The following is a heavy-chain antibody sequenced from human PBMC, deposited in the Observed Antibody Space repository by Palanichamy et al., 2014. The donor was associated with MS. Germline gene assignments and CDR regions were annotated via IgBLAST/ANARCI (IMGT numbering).Heavy chain of an antibody. J-gene: IGHJ6*02. V-gene: IGHV1-2*02. D-gene: IGHD2-2*01. CDR3: ATAAEGRYCSATSCSGVDV. CDR2: IDPKGGGT. CDR1: GYTFTDYY. Sequence: QVHLVQSGAELRKPGASLKVSCKASGYTFTDYYVHWVRQAPGQGLEWMGWIDPKGGGTDYAQNFQGRVTMTRDTSISTVYLELSSLSSGDTAVYYCATAAEGRYCSATSCSGVDVWGQGTAVTVSS.